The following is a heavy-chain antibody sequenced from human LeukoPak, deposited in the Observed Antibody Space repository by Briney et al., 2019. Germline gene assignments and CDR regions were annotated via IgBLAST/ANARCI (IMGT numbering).Heavy chain of an antibody. D-gene: IGHD5-24*01. Sequence: GGSLRLSCAASGFTFSSYWMHWVRQVPRKGLVWVSRIRSDGSSTSYADSVKGRFTISRDNAKNTLYLQMSSLRVDDTAVYYCAKDDYNRHWGQGTLVTVSS. V-gene: IGHV3-74*01. J-gene: IGHJ4*02. CDR2: IRSDGSST. CDR3: AKDDYNRH. CDR1: GFTFSSYW.